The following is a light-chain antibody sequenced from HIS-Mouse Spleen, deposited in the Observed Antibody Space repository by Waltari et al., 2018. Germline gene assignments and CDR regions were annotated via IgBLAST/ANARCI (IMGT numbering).Light chain of an antibody. V-gene: IGLV2-23*01. CDR2: EGS. J-gene: IGLJ3*02. Sequence: GQSITISCTGTSSDVGSYNLVSWYQQHPGKAPKLMIYEGSKRPSGVSNRFPGSKSGNTASLTISGLQAEDEADYYCCSYAGSSTWVFGGGTKLTVL. CDR3: CSYAGSSTWV. CDR1: SSDVGSYNL.